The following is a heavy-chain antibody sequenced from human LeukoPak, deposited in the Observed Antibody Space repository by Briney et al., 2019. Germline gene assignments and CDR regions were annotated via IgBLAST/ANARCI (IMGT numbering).Heavy chain of an antibody. J-gene: IGHJ4*02. V-gene: IGHV4-39*01. CDR2: IYYSGST. CDR3: ASPSSPTFTFDY. CDR1: GGSISSSSYY. D-gene: IGHD2-2*01. Sequence: SETLSLTCTVSGGSISSSSYYWGWIRQPPGKGPEWIGSIYYSGSTYYNPSLKSRVTISVDTSKNQFSLKLSSVTAADTAVYYCASPSSPTFTFDYWGQGTLVTVSS.